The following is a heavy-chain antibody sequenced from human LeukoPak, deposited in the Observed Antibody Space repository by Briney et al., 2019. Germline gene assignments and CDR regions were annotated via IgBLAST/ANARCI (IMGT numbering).Heavy chain of an antibody. J-gene: IGHJ3*02. Sequence: ASVKVSCKSSGYTFTSYDINWVRQATGLGLEWMGWMNPNSGNTGYAQKFQGRVTITRNTSISTAYMELSSLRSEDTAVYYCARGITGGDYVNGAFDIWGQGTMVTVSS. CDR2: MNPNSGNT. V-gene: IGHV1-8*03. CDR1: GYTFTSYD. D-gene: IGHD4-17*01. CDR3: ARGITGGDYVNGAFDI.